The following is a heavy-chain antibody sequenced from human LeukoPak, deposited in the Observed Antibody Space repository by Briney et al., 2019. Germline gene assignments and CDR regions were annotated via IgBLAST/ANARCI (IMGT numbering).Heavy chain of an antibody. D-gene: IGHD6-6*01. Sequence: ASVKVSFKASGYTFTGYYMHWVRQAPGQGLEWMGWINPNSGGTNYAQKFQGRVTMTRDTSISTAYMELSRLRSDDTAVYYCARGRATYSSSWDAFDIWGQGTMVTVSS. CDR2: INPNSGGT. CDR3: ARGRATYSSSWDAFDI. J-gene: IGHJ3*02. CDR1: GYTFTGYY. V-gene: IGHV1-2*02.